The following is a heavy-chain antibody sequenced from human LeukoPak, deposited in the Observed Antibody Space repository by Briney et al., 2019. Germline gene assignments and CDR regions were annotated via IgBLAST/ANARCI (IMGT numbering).Heavy chain of an antibody. J-gene: IGHJ5*02. CDR3: ASPYYYDSSGYYWGDWFDP. CDR1: GFTFSSYE. Sequence: GGSLRLSCAASGFTFSSYEMNWVRQAPGKGLEWVAVISYDGSNKYYADSVKGRFTISRDNSKNTLYLQMNSLRAEDTAVYYCASPYYYDSSGYYWGDWFDPWGQGTLVTVSS. CDR2: ISYDGSNK. D-gene: IGHD3-22*01. V-gene: IGHV3-30*04.